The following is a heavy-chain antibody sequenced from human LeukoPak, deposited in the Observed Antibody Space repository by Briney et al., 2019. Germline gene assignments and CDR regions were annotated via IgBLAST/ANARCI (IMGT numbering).Heavy chain of an antibody. CDR1: GYSISSGYY. Sequence: SETLSLTCTVSGYSISSGYYWGWIRQPPGKGLEWIGSIYHSGSTYYNPSLKSRVTISVDTSKNQFSLKLSSVTAADTAVYYCARVHCGGDCHIRWAAEYFQHWGQGTLVTVSS. D-gene: IGHD2-21*02. CDR2: IYHSGST. CDR3: ARVHCGGDCHIRWAAEYFQH. V-gene: IGHV4-38-2*02. J-gene: IGHJ1*01.